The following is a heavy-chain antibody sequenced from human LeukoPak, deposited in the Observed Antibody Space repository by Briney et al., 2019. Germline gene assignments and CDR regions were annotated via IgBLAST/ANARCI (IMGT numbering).Heavy chain of an antibody. J-gene: IGHJ4*02. D-gene: IGHD6-6*01. CDR3: ARREYSSSFRY. V-gene: IGHV4-34*01. CDR1: GGSFSGYY. CDR2: INHSGST. Sequence: SETLSLTCAVYGGSFSGYYWSWIRQPPGKGLEWIGEINHSGSTNYNPSLKSRVTISVDTSKNQFSLKLSSVTAADTAVYYCARREYSSSFRYWGQGTLVTVSS.